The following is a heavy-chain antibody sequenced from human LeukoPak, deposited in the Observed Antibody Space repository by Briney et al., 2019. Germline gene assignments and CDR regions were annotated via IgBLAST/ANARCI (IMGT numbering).Heavy chain of an antibody. J-gene: IGHJ4*02. D-gene: IGHD3-9*01. CDR3: ARPSGFTGYYYFDY. V-gene: IGHV4-39*01. CDR1: GGSTSSSSFY. Sequence: SETLSLTCTVSGGSTSSSSFYWGWIRQPPGKGLEWIGSIYYDNGSTYYNPSLKSRVTISVDTSMNQFSLKLSSVTAADTAVYYCARPSGFTGYYYFDYWGQGTLVTVSS. CDR2: IYYDNGST.